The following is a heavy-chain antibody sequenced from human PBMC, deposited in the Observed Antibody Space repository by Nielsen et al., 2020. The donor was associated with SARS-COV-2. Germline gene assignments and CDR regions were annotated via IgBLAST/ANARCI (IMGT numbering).Heavy chain of an antibody. CDR2: IWYDGSNE. Sequence: GESLKISCAASRFTFSSYGMHWVRQAPGKGLEWVAVIWYDGSNEFYADSVKGRFTISRDNSKNTLYLQMDSLRAEDTAVYYCARADLLLGGSLDVWGQGTTVTVSS. CDR1: RFTFSSYG. CDR3: ARADLLLGGSLDV. J-gene: IGHJ3*01. V-gene: IGHV3-33*01. D-gene: IGHD3-3*02.